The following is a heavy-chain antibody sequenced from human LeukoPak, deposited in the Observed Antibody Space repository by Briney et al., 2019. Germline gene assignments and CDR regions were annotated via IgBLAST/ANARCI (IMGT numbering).Heavy chain of an antibody. CDR2: INTNTGNP. V-gene: IGHV7-4-1*02. Sequence: ASVKVSGKASGYTYTSYDINWVRQATGQGLEWMGWINTNTGNPTYAQGFTGRFVFSLDTSVSTAYLQISSLKAEDTAVYYCARDRHGYGSHHGGYWGQGTLVTVSS. D-gene: IGHD3-10*01. CDR1: GYTYTSYD. CDR3: ARDRHGYGSHHGGY. J-gene: IGHJ4*02.